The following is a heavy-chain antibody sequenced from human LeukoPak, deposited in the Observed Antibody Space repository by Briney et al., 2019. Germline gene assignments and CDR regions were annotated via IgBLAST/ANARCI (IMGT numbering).Heavy chain of an antibody. CDR2: ISHDGSSD. D-gene: IGHD6-19*01. CDR3: ARMSASGRTNGAFDV. V-gene: IGHV3-30-3*01. Sequence: PGGSLRLSCAASGFAFRSFAMHWVRQAPGKGLDWVAVISHDGSSDYYSPSLRGRFTISRDTSKNTLYLQMNRLRPDDTAIYYCARMSASGRTNGAFDVWGRGTVVTVSS. J-gene: IGHJ3*01. CDR1: GFAFRSFA.